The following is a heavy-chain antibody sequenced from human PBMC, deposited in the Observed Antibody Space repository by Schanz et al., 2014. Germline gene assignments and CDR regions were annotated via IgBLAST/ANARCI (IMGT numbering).Heavy chain of an antibody. CDR3: ARDFSVYDYSTGCREYYFDS. CDR2: IIPILGIA. V-gene: IGHV1-69*04. D-gene: IGHD3-3*01. Sequence: QVQLVQSGAAVRKPGSSVKVSCTASGGTFSSYGFSWVRQAPGQGLEWMGRIIPILGIANYAQNFQGRVTITADKSTSTAYMELKSLSSADTAVYYCARDFSVYDYSTGCREYYFDSWGQGTLVTVSS. CDR1: GGTFSSYG. J-gene: IGHJ4*02.